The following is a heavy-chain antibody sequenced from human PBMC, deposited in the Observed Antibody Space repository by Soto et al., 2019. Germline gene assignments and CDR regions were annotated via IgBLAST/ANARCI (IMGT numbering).Heavy chain of an antibody. CDR1: GFTFSSYA. CDR3: AVVPAAIGWFDP. D-gene: IGHD2-2*02. J-gene: IGHJ5*02. V-gene: IGHV3-23*01. CDR2: ISGSGGST. Sequence: GGSLRLSCAASGFTFSSYAMSWVRQAPGKGLEWVSAISGSGGSTYYAGSVKGRFTISRDNSKNTLYLQMNSLRAEDTAVYYCAVVPAAIGWFDPWGQGTLVTVSS.